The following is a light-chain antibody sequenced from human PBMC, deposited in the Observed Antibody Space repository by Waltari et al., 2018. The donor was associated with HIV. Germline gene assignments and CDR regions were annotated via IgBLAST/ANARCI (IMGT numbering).Light chain of an antibody. Sequence: EIVMTQSPATLSVSPGERATLSCRTSHGVSNNLAWFQQKPGQAPRLLIYGASTRATGVPGRFSGSGSGKDFTLTISSLQSEDVALYYCQQNDDWPWTFGQGTKVEIK. J-gene: IGKJ1*01. CDR1: HGVSNN. CDR2: GAS. V-gene: IGKV3-15*01. CDR3: QQNDDWPWT.